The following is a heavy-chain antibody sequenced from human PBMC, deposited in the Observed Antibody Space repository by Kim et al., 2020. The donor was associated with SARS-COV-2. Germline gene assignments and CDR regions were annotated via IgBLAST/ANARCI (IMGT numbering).Heavy chain of an antibody. Sequence: NYAQKYQGRVTITADESTSTAYMELSSLRSEDTAVYYCARDGTYYDIFSYWGQGTLVTVSS. D-gene: IGHD3-9*01. J-gene: IGHJ4*02. V-gene: IGHV1-69*01. CDR3: ARDGTYYDIFSY.